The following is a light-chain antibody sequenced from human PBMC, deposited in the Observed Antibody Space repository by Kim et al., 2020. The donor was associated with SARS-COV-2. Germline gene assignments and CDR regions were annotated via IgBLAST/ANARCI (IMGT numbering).Light chain of an antibody. CDR2: GAS. Sequence: PGERVTLSCRASQSVSSSYLTWYQQKPGQAPRLLIYGASTRATGIPARFSGSGSGTNFTLTISRLQPEDFAVYYCQQDYHLPTFGQGNKVDI. V-gene: IGKV3D-7*01. J-gene: IGKJ1*01. CDR1: QSVSSSY. CDR3: QQDYHLPT.